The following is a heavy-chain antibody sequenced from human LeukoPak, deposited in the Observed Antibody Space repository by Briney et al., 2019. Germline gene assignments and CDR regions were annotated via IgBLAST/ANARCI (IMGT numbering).Heavy chain of an antibody. CDR1: GFTFSSYA. J-gene: IGHJ4*02. CDR3: AKDDILTGSFDY. CDR2: ISGSGGST. D-gene: IGHD3-9*01. Sequence: QPGGSLRLSCAASGFTFSSYAMSWARQAPGKGLEWVSAISGSGGSTYYADSVKGRFTISRDNSKNTLYLQMNSLRAEDTAVYYCAKDDILTGSFDYWGQGTLVTVSS. V-gene: IGHV3-23*01.